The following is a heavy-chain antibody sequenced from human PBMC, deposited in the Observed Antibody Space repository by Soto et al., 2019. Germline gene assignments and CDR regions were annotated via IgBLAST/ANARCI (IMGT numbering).Heavy chain of an antibody. V-gene: IGHV3-23*01. CDR2: ISANDVGT. CDR1: GFTLRNCA. D-gene: IGHD1-20*01. CDR3: AKAKNDYNWDNRPPFDY. Sequence: SLRLSCEASGFTLRNCAMTWVRQAPGKGLEWVSLISANDVGTYYAESVKTRFTISTDQSRNTVYLQMDSLRADDTAIYYCAKAKNDYNWDNRPPFDYWGQGTLVTV. J-gene: IGHJ4*02.